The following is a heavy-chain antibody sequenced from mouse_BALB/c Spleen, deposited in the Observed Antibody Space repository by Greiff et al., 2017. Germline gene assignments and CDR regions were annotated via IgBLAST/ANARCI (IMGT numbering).Heavy chain of an antibody. CDR3: ARRGFTYYAMDY. CDR2: ISNGGGST. Sequence: DVMLVESGGGLVQPGGSLKLSCAASGFTFSSYTMSWVRQTPEKRLEWVAYISNGGGSTYYPDTVKGRFTISRDNAKNTLYLQMSSLKSEDTAMYYCARRGFTYYAMDYWGQGTSVTVSS. CDR1: GFTFSSYT. J-gene: IGHJ4*01. V-gene: IGHV5-12-2*01.